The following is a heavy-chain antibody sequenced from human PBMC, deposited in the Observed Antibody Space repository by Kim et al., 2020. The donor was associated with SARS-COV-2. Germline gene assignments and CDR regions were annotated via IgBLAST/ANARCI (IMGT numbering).Heavy chain of an antibody. D-gene: IGHD5-12*01. J-gene: IGHJ4*02. Sequence: SETLSLTCTVSGGSVSSGSYYWSWIRQPPGKGLEWIGYIYYSGSTNYNPSLKSRVTISVDTSKNQFSLKLSSVTAADTAVYYCARDGATGDYWGQGTLVT. CDR2: IYYSGST. CDR3: ARDGATGDY. CDR1: GGSVSSGSYY. V-gene: IGHV4-61*01.